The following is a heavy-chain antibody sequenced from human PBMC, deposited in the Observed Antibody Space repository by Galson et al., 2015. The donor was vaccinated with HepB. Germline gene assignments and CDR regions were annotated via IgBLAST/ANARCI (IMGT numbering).Heavy chain of an antibody. Sequence: SLRLSCAASGFTFSSYAMSWVRQAPGKGLEWVSAISGSGGSTYYADSVKGRFTISRDNSKNTLYLQMNSLRAEDTAVYYCARRSDIVVVPAAIRTQYYFDYWGQGTLVTVSS. CDR1: GFTFSSYA. D-gene: IGHD2-2*02. CDR2: ISGSGGST. CDR3: ARRSDIVVVPAAIRTQYYFDY. J-gene: IGHJ4*02. V-gene: IGHV3-23*01.